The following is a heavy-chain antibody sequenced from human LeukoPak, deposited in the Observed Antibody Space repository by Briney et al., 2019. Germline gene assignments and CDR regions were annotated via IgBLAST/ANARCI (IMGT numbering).Heavy chain of an antibody. CDR1: GFTFRDYE. J-gene: IGHJ3*02. D-gene: IGHD4-17*01. Sequence: GGSLRLSCAASGFTFRDYEMNWVRQAPGKGLEWVSYISSSASTMHYADSLKGRFTISRDNAKNSLYLQMNSLRAEDTAVYYCARDRIIYGDYGDAFDIWGQGTMVTVSS. CDR2: ISSSASTM. CDR3: ARDRIIYGDYGDAFDI. V-gene: IGHV3-48*03.